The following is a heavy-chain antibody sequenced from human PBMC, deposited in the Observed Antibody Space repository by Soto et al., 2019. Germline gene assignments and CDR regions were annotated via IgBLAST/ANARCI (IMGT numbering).Heavy chain of an antibody. CDR1: GFTFSSYG. V-gene: IGHV3-30*18. CDR3: AKDALTVAGPQRGSLDV. CDR2: ISYDGSNK. D-gene: IGHD6-19*01. Sequence: GGSLRLSCAASGFTFSSYGMHWVRQAPGKGLEWVAVISYDGSNKYYADSVKGRFTISRDNSKNTLYLQMNSLRAEDTAVYYCAKDALTVAGPQRGSLDVWGQGTTVTVSS. J-gene: IGHJ6*02.